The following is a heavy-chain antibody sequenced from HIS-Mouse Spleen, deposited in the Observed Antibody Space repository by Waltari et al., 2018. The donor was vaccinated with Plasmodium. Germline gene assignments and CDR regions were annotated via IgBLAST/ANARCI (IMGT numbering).Heavy chain of an antibody. CDR3: ARRGGSYYYFDY. D-gene: IGHD1-26*01. J-gene: IGHJ4*02. CDR1: GGSISSSSYY. V-gene: IGHV4-39*01. CDR2: IYYSGST. Sequence: QLQLQESGPGLVKPSETLSLTCTVSGGSISSSSYYWGWIRQPPGKGLEWIGSIYYSGSTYYNPSLKSRVTISVDTSKNQFSLRLSSVTAADTAVLYCARRGGSYYYFDYWGQGTLVTVSS.